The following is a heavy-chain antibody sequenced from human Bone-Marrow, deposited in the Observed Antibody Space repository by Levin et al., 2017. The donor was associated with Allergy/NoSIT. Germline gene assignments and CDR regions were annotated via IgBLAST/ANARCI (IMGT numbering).Heavy chain of an antibody. Sequence: NTSETLSLTCTVSGGSISAYYWNWIRQAPGKGLEWIGHIYYSGNTNYNPSLKSRLTMSVDTSKNQFSLRLSSVTAADTAVYYCARGPDTAIIFFSHYYMDVWGIGTPVTVSS. CDR3: ARGPDTAIIFFSHYYMDV. D-gene: IGHD5-18*01. CDR1: GGSISAYY. V-gene: IGHV4-59*01. J-gene: IGHJ6*03. CDR2: IYYSGNT.